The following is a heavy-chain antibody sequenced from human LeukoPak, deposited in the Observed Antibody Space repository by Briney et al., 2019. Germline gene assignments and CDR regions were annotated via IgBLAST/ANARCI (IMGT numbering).Heavy chain of an antibody. V-gene: IGHV3-66*02. CDR3: ARGVTTGPPDY. Sequence: AGGSLRLSCAASGFTVSSNYMSWIRQAPGKGLEWVSVIYSGGSTYYADSVKGRFTISRDNSKNTLYLQMNSLRAEDTAVYYCARGVTTGPPDYWGQETLVTVSS. J-gene: IGHJ4*02. CDR2: IYSGGST. CDR1: GFTVSSNY. D-gene: IGHD4-11*01.